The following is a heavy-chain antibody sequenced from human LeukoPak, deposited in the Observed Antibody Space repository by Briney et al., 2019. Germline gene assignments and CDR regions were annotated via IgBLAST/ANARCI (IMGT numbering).Heavy chain of an antibody. D-gene: IGHD3-22*01. CDR1: GGSFSGYY. J-gene: IGHJ6*02. V-gene: IGHV4-59*01. Sequence: SETLSLTCAVYGGSFSGYYWSWIRQPPGKGLEWIGYIYYSGSTNYNPSLKSRVTISVDTSKNQFSLKLSSVTAADTAVYYCARDRYYDSSGAYGMDVWGQGTTVTVSS. CDR2: IYYSGST. CDR3: ARDRYYDSSGAYGMDV.